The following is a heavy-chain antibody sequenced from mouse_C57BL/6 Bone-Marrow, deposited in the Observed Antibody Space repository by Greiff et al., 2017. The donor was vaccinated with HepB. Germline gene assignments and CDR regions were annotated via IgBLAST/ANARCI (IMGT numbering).Heavy chain of an antibody. V-gene: IGHV14-2*01. CDR3: AAPITTVVATGFDY. Sequence: EVKLMESGAELVKPGASVKLSCTASGFNIKDYYMHWVKQRTEQGLEWIGRIDPEDGETKYAPKFQGKATITADTSSNTAYLQLSSLTSEDTAVYYCAAPITTVVATGFDYWGQGTTLTVSS. CDR1: GFNIKDYY. J-gene: IGHJ2*01. CDR2: IDPEDGET. D-gene: IGHD1-1*01.